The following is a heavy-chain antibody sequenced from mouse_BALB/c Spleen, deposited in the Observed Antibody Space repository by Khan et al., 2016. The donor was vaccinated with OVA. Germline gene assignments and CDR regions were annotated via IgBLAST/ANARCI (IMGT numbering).Heavy chain of an antibody. D-gene: IGHD2-3*01. V-gene: IGHV3-1*02. Sequence: EVQLQESGPDLVKPSQSLSLTCTVTGYSITSGYSWHWIRQFLGNKLEWMGYIHYSGSTNYNPSLKSRISITRDTSKNQFFLQLNSVTTEDTATYYCARDGYYFDYWGQGTTHSLL. CDR1: GYSITSGYS. CDR2: IHYSGST. CDR3: ARDGYYFDY. J-gene: IGHJ2*01.